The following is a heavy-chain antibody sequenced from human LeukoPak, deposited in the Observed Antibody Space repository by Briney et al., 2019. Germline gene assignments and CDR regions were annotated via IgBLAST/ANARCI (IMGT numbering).Heavy chain of an antibody. D-gene: IGHD4-23*01. CDR2: ISDSGSST. J-gene: IGHJ3*02. Sequence: GGSLRLSCAAFGFTFSSYGMSWVRQAPGKGLEWVSSISDSGSSTYYADSVKGRFTISRDNSKNTLYLQMNSLRAEDTAVYYCAREGTTVADAFDIWGQGTMVTVSS. V-gene: IGHV3-23*01. CDR3: AREGTTVADAFDI. CDR1: GFTFSSYG.